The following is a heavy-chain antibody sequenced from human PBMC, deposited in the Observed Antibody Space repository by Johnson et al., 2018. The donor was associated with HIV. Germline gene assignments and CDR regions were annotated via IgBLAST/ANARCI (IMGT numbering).Heavy chain of an antibody. J-gene: IGHJ3*02. V-gene: IGHV3-15*01. CDR3: ARVQWLLLDAFDI. D-gene: IGHD6-19*01. CDR1: GFTFSNAW. Sequence: VQLVESGGGLVKPGGSLRLSCAASGFTFSNAWMSWVRQAPGKGLEWVGRIKSKTDGGTTDYAAPVKGRFTISRDDSKNTLYVQMKSLKTEDTAVYYCARVQWLLLDAFDIWGQGTMVTISS. CDR2: IKSKTDGGTT.